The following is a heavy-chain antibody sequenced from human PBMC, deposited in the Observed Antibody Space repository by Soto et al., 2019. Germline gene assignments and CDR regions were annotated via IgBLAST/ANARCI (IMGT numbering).Heavy chain of an antibody. J-gene: IGHJ4*01. CDR1: GYTFTAYA. CDR2: INPGNTNT. CDR3: ARSAISPYGGLIGPFDY. D-gene: IGHD3-16*02. V-gene: IGHV1-3*01. Sequence: GASVKVSCKASGYTFTAYAIHWLRQAPGQRLEWMAWINPGNTNTKYPLKFLGRVSIARDTSASSAYLELGSLRSEDTALYYCARSAISPYGGLIGPFDYWGQGTTVTVSS.